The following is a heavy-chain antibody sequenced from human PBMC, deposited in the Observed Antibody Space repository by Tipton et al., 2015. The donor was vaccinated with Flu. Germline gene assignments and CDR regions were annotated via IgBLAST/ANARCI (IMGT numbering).Heavy chain of an antibody. CDR3: ARYPCSGDTCSRYYFES. D-gene: IGHD2-15*01. V-gene: IGHV4-4*07. J-gene: IGHJ4*02. Sequence: TLSLTCTVSGGSISGYYWSWIRQSAVKGLEWIGRICTGGSTRYNSALESRVTMSVDTSKNQISLKLTSVTAADTALYYCARYPCSGDTCSRYYFESWGQGMLVTVSS. CDR1: GGSISGYY. CDR2: ICTGGST.